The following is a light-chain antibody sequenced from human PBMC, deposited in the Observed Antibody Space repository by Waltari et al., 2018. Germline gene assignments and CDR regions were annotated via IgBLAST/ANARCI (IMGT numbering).Light chain of an antibody. V-gene: IGLV6-57*02. J-gene: IGLJ3*02. Sequence: NLKLTQPRSVSESPGKKVIISCTGSSGNISGNYVTWYRQRPGSAPTSVIYESNQRPSGVPNRFSGSIDSASNSASLTISGLKTEDEADYYCQSYDDNSPDWVFGGGTKLTVL. CDR1: SGNISGNY. CDR3: QSYDDNSPDWV. CDR2: ESN.